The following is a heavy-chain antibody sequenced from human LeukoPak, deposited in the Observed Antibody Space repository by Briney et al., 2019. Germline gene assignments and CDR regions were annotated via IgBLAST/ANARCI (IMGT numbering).Heavy chain of an antibody. CDR1: GFTFSSYS. CDR3: ARGLYGRVAANWFDP. CDR2: ISSSSSYI. D-gene: IGHD4-17*01. V-gene: IGHV3-21*01. Sequence: GGSLRLSCAASGFTFSSYSMNWVRQAPGKGLEWVSSISSSSSYIYYADSVKGRFTISRGNAKNSLYLQMNSLRAEDTAVYYCARGLYGRVAANWFDPWGQGTLVTVSS. J-gene: IGHJ5*02.